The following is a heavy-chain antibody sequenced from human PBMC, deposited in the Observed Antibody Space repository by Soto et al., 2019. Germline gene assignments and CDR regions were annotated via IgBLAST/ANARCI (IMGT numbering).Heavy chain of an antibody. CDR2: IWYDGSYK. J-gene: IGHJ4*02. Sequence: QVQLVESGGGVVQPGRSLRLSCAASGFTFSTYGMHWVRQAPGKGLEWVALIWYDGSYKCHADSVKGRFTIARDNSKNTVYLQMNSLRAEHTGVYYCARHYEEHNNDWQIFVYWGQGTLVTVSS. CDR1: GFTFSTYG. V-gene: IGHV3-33*01. D-gene: IGHD3-16*01. CDR3: ARHYEEHNNDWQIFVY.